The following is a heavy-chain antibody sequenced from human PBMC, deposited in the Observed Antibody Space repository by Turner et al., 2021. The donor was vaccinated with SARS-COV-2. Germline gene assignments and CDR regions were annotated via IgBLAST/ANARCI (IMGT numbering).Heavy chain of an antibody. CDR3: ARGGLYYYDSSAYYGDAFDI. J-gene: IGHJ3*02. D-gene: IGHD3-22*01. V-gene: IGHV1-2*02. CDR2: INPNSGGT. CDR1: GYTFPGYY. Sequence: HVQLVQSGAEVNRPGASVNVSFKASGYTFPGYYMHWVRQAPGQGLEWMGWINPNSGGTNYAQKFQGRVTMTRDTSISTAYMELSRLRSDDTAVYYCARGGLYYYDSSAYYGDAFDIWGQGTMVTVSS.